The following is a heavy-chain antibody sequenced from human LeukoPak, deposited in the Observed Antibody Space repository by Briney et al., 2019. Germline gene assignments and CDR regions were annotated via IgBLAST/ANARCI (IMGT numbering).Heavy chain of an antibody. CDR3: ATSNPYLGYCSSTSCYSH. CDR2: IIPIFGTA. V-gene: IGHV1-69*13. D-gene: IGHD2-2*01. Sequence: SVKVSCKASGGTFSSYAISWVRQAPGQGLEWMGGIIPIFGTANYAQKFQGRVTITADESTSTAYMELSSLRSEDTAVYYCATSNPYLGYCSSTSCYSHWGQGTLVTVSS. J-gene: IGHJ4*02. CDR1: GGTFSSYA.